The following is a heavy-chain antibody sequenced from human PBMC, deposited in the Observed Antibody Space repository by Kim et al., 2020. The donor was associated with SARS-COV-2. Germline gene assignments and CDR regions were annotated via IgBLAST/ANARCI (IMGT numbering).Heavy chain of an antibody. CDR2: ISGSGGST. J-gene: IGHJ4*02. D-gene: IGHD6-13*01. Sequence: GGSLRLSCAASGFTFSSYAMSWVRQAPGKGLEWVSAISGSGGSTYYADSVKARFTITRENSKNTLYQQMNSLRAEDTAVYYCAKYVMRGSWYVAFDYWGQGTLVTVSS. CDR3: AKYVMRGSWYVAFDY. CDR1: GFTFSSYA. V-gene: IGHV3-23*01.